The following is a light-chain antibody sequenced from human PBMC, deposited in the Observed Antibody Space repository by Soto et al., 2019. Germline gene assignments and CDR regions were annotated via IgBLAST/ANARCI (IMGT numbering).Light chain of an antibody. V-gene: IGKV1-39*01. CDR1: QSISRY. CDR3: QQCFSTLWT. CDR2: TAS. Sequence: DIQMTQSPSSLSASVGERVTITCRASQSISRYLNWYQQKPGKAPTLLIYTASSMQTGVPSRFSGSGSGTDFTLTITSLQPEDFATYYCQQCFSTLWTFGQGTKVEIK. J-gene: IGKJ1*01.